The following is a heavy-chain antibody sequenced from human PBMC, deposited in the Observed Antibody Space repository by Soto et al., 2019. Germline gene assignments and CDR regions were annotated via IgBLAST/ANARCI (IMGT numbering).Heavy chain of an antibody. V-gene: IGHV1-18*04. CDR1: GYTFTSYG. D-gene: IGHD3-10*01. Sequence: ASVQVSCKASGYTFTSYGISWVRQAPGQGLEWMGWISAYNGNTNYAQKLHGRVTMTTDTSKSTAYMELRSLRSEDTAVYYCAIPIEVRGVIPDAFDIWGQGTMVTISS. CDR3: AIPIEVRGVIPDAFDI. J-gene: IGHJ3*02. CDR2: ISAYNGNT.